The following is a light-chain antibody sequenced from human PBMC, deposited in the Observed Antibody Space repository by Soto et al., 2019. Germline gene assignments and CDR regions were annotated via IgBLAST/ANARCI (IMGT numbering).Light chain of an antibody. CDR2: GAS. J-gene: IGKJ2*01. CDR1: QTIRKY. CDR3: HQICSAPFT. Sequence: IQMTQSPSSLSASVGDRVTVTCRASQTIRKYLNWYQGKPGKAPKLLIYGASNLQRGVPSRFRGSGSRTDFTLPISRLETEDFAADYCHQICSAPFTFGQGPGLE. V-gene: IGKV1-39*01.